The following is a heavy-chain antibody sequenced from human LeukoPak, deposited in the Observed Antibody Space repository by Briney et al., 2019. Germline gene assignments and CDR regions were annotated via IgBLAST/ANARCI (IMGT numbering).Heavy chain of an antibody. CDR2: INPSGGST. CDR3: ARDRRYDSSGYSLDY. V-gene: IGHV1-46*01. CDR1: GYTFSSYY. Sequence: ASVKVSCKASGYTFSSYYMHWVRQAPGQGPEWMGIINPSGGSTDYAQKFQGRVTMTRDTSTSTVYMELSSLRSEDTAVYYCARDRRYDSSGYSLDYWGRGTLVTVSS. J-gene: IGHJ4*02. D-gene: IGHD3-22*01.